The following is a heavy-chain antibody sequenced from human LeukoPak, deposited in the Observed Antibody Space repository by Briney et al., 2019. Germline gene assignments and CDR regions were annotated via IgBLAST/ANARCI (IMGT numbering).Heavy chain of an antibody. CDR3: ASGHYYYYYGMDV. CDR1: GFTVSSNY. Sequence: GGSLRLPCAASGFTVSSNYMSWVRQAPGKGLEWVSVIYSGGSTYYADSVKGRITISRHNSKNTLYLQMNSLRAEDTAVYYCASGHYYYYYGMDVWGQGTTVTVSS. CDR2: IYSGGST. J-gene: IGHJ6*02. V-gene: IGHV3-53*04.